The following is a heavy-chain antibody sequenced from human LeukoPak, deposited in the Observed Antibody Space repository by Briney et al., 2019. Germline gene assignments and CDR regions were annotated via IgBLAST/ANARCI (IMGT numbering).Heavy chain of an antibody. V-gene: IGHV3-11*04. Sequence: GGSLRLSCVASGFTFSDYYMSWIRQAPGKGLEWVSYISSSGSTIYYADSVKGRFTISRDNAKNSLYLQMNSLRAEDTAVYYCARPNWSDYYYYMDVWGKGITVTVSS. J-gene: IGHJ6*03. CDR1: GFTFSDYY. CDR2: ISSSGSTI. D-gene: IGHD1-1*01. CDR3: ARPNWSDYYYYMDV.